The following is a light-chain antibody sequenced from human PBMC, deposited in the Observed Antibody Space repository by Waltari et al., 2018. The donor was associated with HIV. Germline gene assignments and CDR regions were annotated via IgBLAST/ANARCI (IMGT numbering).Light chain of an antibody. J-gene: IGKJ1*01. Sequence: EIVLTQSPGTVSLSPGERATLSCRASQSVSSDYLAWYQQRPGQAPRLLMYGASNGATGIPDRFSGSGSGTDFTLTISRLQPEGSAVYYCQQYGSSPWTFGQGTKVEI. CDR2: GAS. CDR3: QQYGSSPWT. CDR1: QSVSSDY. V-gene: IGKV3-20*01.